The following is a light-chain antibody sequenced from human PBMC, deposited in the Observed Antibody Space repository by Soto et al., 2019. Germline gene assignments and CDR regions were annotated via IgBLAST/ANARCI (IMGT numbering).Light chain of an antibody. CDR3: QQRSNWPFLT. CDR2: DAS. CDR1: QSVSSY. Sequence: EIVLTQSPATLSLSPGERATLSCRASQSVSSYLAWYQQKPGQAPRLLIYDASNRATGIPARFSGSGSGTDFPLTISSLEPEYFAVYYCQQRSNWPFLTFGGGTKVEIK. J-gene: IGKJ4*01. V-gene: IGKV3-11*01.